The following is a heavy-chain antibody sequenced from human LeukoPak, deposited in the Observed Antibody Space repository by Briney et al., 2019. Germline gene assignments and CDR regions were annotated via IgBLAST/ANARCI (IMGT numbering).Heavy chain of an antibody. CDR3: ATDGAGFDT. Sequence: GGSLRLSCAASGFTFNDYYMSWIRQAPGEGLEWLSYINIGGTNTHYADSVKGRFTISRDNAKKSLYLEMNNLRAEDTAVYYCATDGAGFDTWGQGVLVTVSS. J-gene: IGHJ5*02. V-gene: IGHV3-11*01. CDR2: INIGGTNT. CDR1: GFTFNDYY.